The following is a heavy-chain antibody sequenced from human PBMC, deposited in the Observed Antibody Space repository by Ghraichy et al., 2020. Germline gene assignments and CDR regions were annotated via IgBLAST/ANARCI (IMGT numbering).Heavy chain of an antibody. J-gene: IGHJ6*02. V-gene: IGHV3-13*01. CDR1: GFTFSSYD. Sequence: GGSLRLSCAASGFTFSSYDMHWVRQATGKGLEWVSAIGTAGDTYYPGSVKGRFTISRENAKNSLYLQMNSLRAGDTAVYYCARSGVGAGMDVWGQGTTVTVSS. CDR2: IGTAGDT. CDR3: ARSGVGAGMDV. D-gene: IGHD1-26*01.